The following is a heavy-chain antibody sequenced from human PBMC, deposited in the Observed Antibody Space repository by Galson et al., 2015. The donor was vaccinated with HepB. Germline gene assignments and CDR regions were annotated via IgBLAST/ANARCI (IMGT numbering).Heavy chain of an antibody. CDR1: GYTFTSYG. V-gene: IGHV1-18*04. Sequence: SVKVSCKASGYTFTSYGISWVRQAPGQGLEWMGWISAYNGNTNYAQKLQGRVTMTTDTSTSTAYMELRSLRSDDTAVYYCARGGYCSGGSCYSLYYYYYYGMDVWGQGTTVTVSS. D-gene: IGHD2-15*01. CDR2: ISAYNGNT. J-gene: IGHJ6*02. CDR3: ARGGYCSGGSCYSLYYYYYYGMDV.